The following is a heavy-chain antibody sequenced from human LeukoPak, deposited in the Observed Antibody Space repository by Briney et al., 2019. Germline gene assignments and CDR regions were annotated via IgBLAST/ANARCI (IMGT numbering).Heavy chain of an antibody. J-gene: IGHJ4*02. CDR2: ISYDGSNK. Sequence: GRSLRHSCAASGFTFSSYAMHWVRQAPGKGLEWVAVISYDGSNKYYADSVKGRFTISRDNSKNTLYLQMNSLRAEDTAVYYCARSLGVRGALDYWGQGTLVTVSS. V-gene: IGHV3-30-3*01. CDR1: GFTFSSYA. D-gene: IGHD3-10*01. CDR3: ARSLGVRGALDY.